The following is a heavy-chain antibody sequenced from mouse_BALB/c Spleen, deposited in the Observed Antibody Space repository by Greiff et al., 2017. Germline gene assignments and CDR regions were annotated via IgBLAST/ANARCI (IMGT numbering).Heavy chain of an antibody. V-gene: IGHV1-63*01. CDR3: ARAGSSYAMDY. D-gene: IGHD1-1*01. CDR1: GYAFTNYW. J-gene: IGHJ4*01. CDR2: IYPGSGNT. Sequence: VQLQQSGAELVRPGTSVKISCKASGYAFTNYWLGWVKQRPGHGLEWIGDIYPGSGNTYYNEKFKGKATLTADKSSSTAYIQLSSLTSEDSAVYFCARAGSSYAMDYWGQGTSVTVSS.